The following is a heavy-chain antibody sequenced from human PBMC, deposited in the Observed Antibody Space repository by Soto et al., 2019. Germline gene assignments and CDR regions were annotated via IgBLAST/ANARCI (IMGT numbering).Heavy chain of an antibody. J-gene: IGHJ5*02. D-gene: IGHD1-26*01. Sequence: QVQLVQSGAEVKKPGASVKVSCKASGYTFTSYGISWVRQAPGQGLEWMGWISAYNGNTNYAQKLQGRVTMTTDTSXXAAYMELRSLRSDDTAVYYCARERWEFTPGHWFDPWGQGTLVTVSS. CDR2: ISAYNGNT. CDR3: ARERWEFTPGHWFDP. CDR1: GYTFTSYG. V-gene: IGHV1-18*01.